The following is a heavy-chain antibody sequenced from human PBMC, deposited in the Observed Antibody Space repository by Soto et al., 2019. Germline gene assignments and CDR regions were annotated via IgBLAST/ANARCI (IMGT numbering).Heavy chain of an antibody. Sequence: GGSLRLSCAASGFTFDDYAMHWVRQAPGKGLEWVSGISWNSGSIGYADSVKGRFTISRDNAKNSLYLQMNSLRAEDTALYNYEKFSAAENTDYYYMDVWGKGTTVTVSS. CDR2: ISWNSGSI. CDR1: GFTFDDYA. V-gene: IGHV3-9*01. J-gene: IGHJ6*03. D-gene: IGHD2-2*01. CDR3: EKFSAAENTDYYYMDV.